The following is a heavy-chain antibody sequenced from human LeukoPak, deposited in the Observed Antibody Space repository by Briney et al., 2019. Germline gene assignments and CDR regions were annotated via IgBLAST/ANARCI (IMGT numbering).Heavy chain of an antibody. Sequence: GGSLRLSCAGSGFTFSDYYMSWIRQAPGKGLEWVSYISSGGSPMYYTDSVKGRFTISRDNARNSLYLQMNSLRAEDTAVYYCATQAVAGTDFWGKGTLVTISS. D-gene: IGHD6-19*01. CDR1: GFTFSDYY. CDR2: ISSGGSPM. CDR3: ATQAVAGTDF. V-gene: IGHV3-11*04. J-gene: IGHJ4*02.